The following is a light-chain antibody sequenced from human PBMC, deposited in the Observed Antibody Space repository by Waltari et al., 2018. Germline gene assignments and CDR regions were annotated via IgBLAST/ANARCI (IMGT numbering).Light chain of an antibody. V-gene: IGKV1-NL1*01. CDR2: AAS. CDR3: QQYYSTLLT. J-gene: IGKJ4*01. CDR1: QGISNS. Sequence: DIQMTQSPSSLSASVGDRVTIYCRASQGISNSLAWYQQKPGKATKLLVYAASRLEGGVPSRFSGRGSVTDYTLTINSLQPEDFATYYCQQYYSTLLTFGGGTKVEIK.